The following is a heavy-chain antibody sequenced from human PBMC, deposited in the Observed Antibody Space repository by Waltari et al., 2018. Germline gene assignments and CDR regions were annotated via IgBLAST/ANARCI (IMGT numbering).Heavy chain of an antibody. D-gene: IGHD3-10*01. CDR2: IKQDGSET. V-gene: IGHV3-7*01. J-gene: IGHJ4*02. CDR3: ARGRITIGP. Sequence: EVQLVESGGGLVQPGGSWRLPWAASGFGLTGFWMSWVPQVPGRGLGWVANIKQDGSETNYVDSVKGRFTISRDNAKNSLYLQMNSLRAEDTAVYYCARGRITIGPWGQGSLVTVSS. CDR1: GFGLTGFW.